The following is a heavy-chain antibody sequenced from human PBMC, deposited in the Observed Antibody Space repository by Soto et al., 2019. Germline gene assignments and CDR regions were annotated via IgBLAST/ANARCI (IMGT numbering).Heavy chain of an antibody. J-gene: IGHJ3*02. CDR3: AKDLSRAYAFDI. V-gene: IGHV3-23*01. CDR2: ISGSGGST. Sequence: EVQLLESGGGLVQPGGSLRLSCAASGFTFSSYAMSWVRQAPGKGLEWVSAISGSGGSTYYAVSVKGRFTISRDNSKNTLELQMDSLIADDTAVYYCAKDLSRAYAFDILGQGTMVTVSS. CDR1: GFTFSSYA.